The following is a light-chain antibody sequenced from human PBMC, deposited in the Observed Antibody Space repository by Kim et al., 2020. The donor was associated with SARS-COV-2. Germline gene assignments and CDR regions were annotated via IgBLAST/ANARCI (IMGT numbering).Light chain of an antibody. CDR1: SGSIASNY. J-gene: IGLJ3*02. CDR3: QSYDSSNQV. V-gene: IGLV6-57*03. Sequence: LTQPHSVSESPGKTVTISCTRSSGSIASNYVQWSQQRPGSAPTTVIYEDNQRPSGVPDRFSGSIDSSSNSASLTISGLKTEDEADYYCQSYDSSNQVFGGGTQLTVL. CDR2: EDN.